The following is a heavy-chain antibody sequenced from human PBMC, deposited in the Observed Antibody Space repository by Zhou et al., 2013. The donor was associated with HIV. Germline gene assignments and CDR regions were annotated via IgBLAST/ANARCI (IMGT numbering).Heavy chain of an antibody. D-gene: IGHD3-16*01. J-gene: IGHJ4*02. V-gene: IGHV4-59*02. Sequence: QVQLQESGPGLVKPSETLSLTCTVSGGSVSGHYWSWIRQPPGKGLEWIGYIDNSGTTDNSGATEYNPSLKSRVTISVDTSKNQVSLRLNSVTAADTAVYYCGRITKWSIAYWGQGTLVTVSS. CDR1: GGSVSGHY. CDR2: IDNSGTT. CDR3: GRITKWSIAY.